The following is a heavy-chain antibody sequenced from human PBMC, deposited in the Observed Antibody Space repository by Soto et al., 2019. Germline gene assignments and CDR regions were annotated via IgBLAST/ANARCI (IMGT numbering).Heavy chain of an antibody. Sequence: ASVKVACKASGYTFTGYYMHWVRQAPGQGLEWMGWINPNSGGTNYAQKFQGWVTMTRDTSISTAYMELTRLRSDDTAVYYCARDLSVVTISVVEIEHYYGMDVWGQGTTVTVSS. V-gene: IGHV1-2*04. CDR1: GYTFTGYY. J-gene: IGHJ6*02. CDR3: ARDLSVVTISVVEIEHYYGMDV. D-gene: IGHD5-12*01. CDR2: INPNSGGT.